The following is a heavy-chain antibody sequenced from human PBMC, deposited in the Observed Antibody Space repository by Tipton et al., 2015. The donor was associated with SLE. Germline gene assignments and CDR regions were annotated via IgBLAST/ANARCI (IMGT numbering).Heavy chain of an antibody. CDR1: GFTVSGDN. V-gene: IGHV3-66*01. CDR3: GRDLVVDSEF. D-gene: IGHD2-21*01. Sequence: SLRLSCAVSGFTVSGDNVMWVRQAPGKGLEWVSAIFSGGATYYADSVKDRFIISRDSSKLYLRMNSLRAEDTAVYYCGRDLVVDSEFWGQGTLVTVSS. CDR2: IFSGGAT. J-gene: IGHJ4*02.